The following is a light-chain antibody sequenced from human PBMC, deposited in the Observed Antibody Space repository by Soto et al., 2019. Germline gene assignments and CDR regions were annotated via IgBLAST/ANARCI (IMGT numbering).Light chain of an antibody. CDR3: QQYNNWPRAT. CDR2: RTS. Sequence: VMTQSPATLSVSPGERATLSCRAGQSISNNLAWYQQKPGQAPRLIMFRTSTRATGVPARFSGSGSGTEFNITISSLQSEDFAVYYCQQYNNWPRATFGGGTKVDIK. V-gene: IGKV3-15*01. CDR1: QSISNN. J-gene: IGKJ4*01.